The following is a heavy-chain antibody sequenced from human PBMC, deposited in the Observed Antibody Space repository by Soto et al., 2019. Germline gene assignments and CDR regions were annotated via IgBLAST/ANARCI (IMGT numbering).Heavy chain of an antibody. Sequence: QITLKESGPTLVQPTQTLTLTCTFSGFSLSTSGVGVGWIRQPPGKALEWLALIYWNDDKRYSPSLKSRLTITKETSKNQVVLTMTNMDHVDTATYYCAQRRGPTMYDSSGYYPGYFDYWGQGTLVTVSS. D-gene: IGHD3-22*01. CDR1: GFSLSTSGVG. CDR3: AQRRGPTMYDSSGYYPGYFDY. V-gene: IGHV2-5*01. J-gene: IGHJ4*01. CDR2: IYWNDDK.